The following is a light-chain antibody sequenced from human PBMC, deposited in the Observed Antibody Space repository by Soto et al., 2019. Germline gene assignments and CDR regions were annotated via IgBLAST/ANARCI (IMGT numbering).Light chain of an antibody. CDR1: QSVSSY. CDR2: DAS. J-gene: IGKJ1*01. Sequence: EIVLTQSPANLSLSPGERATIFGRGSQSVSSYLAWYQQKPGQAPGLLMYDASNRATGIPARFSGIGSGTDCSLTISSLDPEDFAVYDCQQRSDWPRTVGQGPKLDIK. CDR3: QQRSDWPRT. V-gene: IGKV3-11*01.